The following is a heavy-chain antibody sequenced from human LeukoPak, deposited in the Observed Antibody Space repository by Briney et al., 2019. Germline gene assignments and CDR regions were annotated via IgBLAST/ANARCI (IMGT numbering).Heavy chain of an antibody. V-gene: IGHV4-59*01. Sequence: SETPSLTCTVSGGSISSFYWSWIRQPPGKGLEWIGYLYYSGSTSYHPSLKSRVTISVDTSKDQFSLKLTSVTAADTAVYYCARADYGSGSLYYYGMDVWGQGATVTVSS. CDR1: GGSISSFY. CDR2: LYYSGST. D-gene: IGHD3-10*01. J-gene: IGHJ6*02. CDR3: ARADYGSGSLYYYGMDV.